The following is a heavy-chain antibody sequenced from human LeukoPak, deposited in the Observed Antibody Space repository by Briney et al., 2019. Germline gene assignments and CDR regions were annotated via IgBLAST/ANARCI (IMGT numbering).Heavy chain of an antibody. V-gene: IGHV1-69*05. J-gene: IGHJ4*02. D-gene: IGHD5-12*01. CDR2: IIPIFGTA. Sequence: RASVKVSCKASGGTFSSYAISWVRQAPGQGLEWMGRIIPIFGTANYAQKFQGRVTITTNESTSTAYMELSSLSSEDTAVYYCARDRSDYEIDYWGQGTLVTVSS. CDR3: ARDRSDYEIDY. CDR1: GGTFSSYA.